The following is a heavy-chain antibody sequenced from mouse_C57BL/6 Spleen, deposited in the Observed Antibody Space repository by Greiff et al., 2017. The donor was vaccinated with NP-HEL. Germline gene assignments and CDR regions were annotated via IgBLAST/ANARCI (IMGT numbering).Heavy chain of an antibody. D-gene: IGHD1-1*01. CDR2: ISSGSSTI. CDR3: AITYYGGGYCDV. CDR1: GFTFSDYG. J-gene: IGHJ1*03. V-gene: IGHV5-17*01. Sequence: DVKLVESGGGLVKPGGSLKLSCAASGFTFSDYGMHWVRQAPEKGLEWVAYISSGSSTISYADTVKGRFTISRDNAKNTLFLQMTSLRSEDTAMYYCAITYYGGGYCDVWGTGTTVTVSS.